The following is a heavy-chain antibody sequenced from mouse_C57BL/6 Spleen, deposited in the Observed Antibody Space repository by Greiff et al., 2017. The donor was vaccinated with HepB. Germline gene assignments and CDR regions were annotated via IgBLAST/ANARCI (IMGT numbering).Heavy chain of an antibody. CDR3: ARRGSSYFDV. CDR1: GYAFSSYW. CDR2: IYPGDGDT. Sequence: QVHVKQSGAELVKPGASVKISCKASGYAFSSYWMNWVKQRPGKGLEWIGQIYPGDGDTNYNGKFKGKATLTADKSSSTAYMQLSSLTSEDSAVYFCARRGSSYFDVWGTGTTVTVSS. V-gene: IGHV1-80*01. J-gene: IGHJ1*03. D-gene: IGHD1-1*01.